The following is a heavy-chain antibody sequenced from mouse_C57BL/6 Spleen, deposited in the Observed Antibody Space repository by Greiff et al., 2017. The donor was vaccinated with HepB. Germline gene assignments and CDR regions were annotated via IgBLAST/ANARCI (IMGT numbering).Heavy chain of an antibody. J-gene: IGHJ4*01. CDR3: ARFITTVNAMDY. Sequence: QVQLQQSGAELVRPGTSVKVSCKASGYAFTNYLIEWVKQRPGQGLEWIGVINPGSGGTKYNEKFKGKATLTADKSSSTAYMQLSSLTSEDSAVYFCARFITTVNAMDYWGQGTSVTVSS. D-gene: IGHD1-1*01. CDR2: INPGSGGT. CDR1: GYAFTNYL. V-gene: IGHV1-54*01.